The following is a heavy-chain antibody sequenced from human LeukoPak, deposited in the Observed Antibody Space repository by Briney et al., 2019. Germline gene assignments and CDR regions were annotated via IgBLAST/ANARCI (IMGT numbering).Heavy chain of an antibody. D-gene: IGHD1-1*01. CDR3: ARVPSGTLNLDPYFDY. CDR2: IWYDGSNK. CDR1: GFTFSSYG. J-gene: IGHJ4*02. V-gene: IGHV3-33*01. Sequence: GGSLRLSCAASGFTFSSYGMHWVRQAPGKGLEWVAVIWYDGSNKYYADSVKGRFTISRDNSKNTMYLQMNSLRAEDTAVYYCARVPSGTLNLDPYFDYWGQGTLVTVSS.